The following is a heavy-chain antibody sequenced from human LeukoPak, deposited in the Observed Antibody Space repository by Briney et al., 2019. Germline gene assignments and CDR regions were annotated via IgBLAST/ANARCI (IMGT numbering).Heavy chain of an antibody. D-gene: IGHD1-1*01. CDR1: GFTFSSLY. CDR3: ARNRRQTRYIWNDEGRKNWFDP. CDR2: INPIVGTR. Sequence: SGKVYCKASGFTFSSLYIQWTRQAPGQGLEWMAIINPIVGTRECTEKLQGRVTITADTCTGTIYMELSSLRSEDTAVYYCARNRRQTRYIWNDEGRKNWFDPWGQGTLVTVSS. V-gene: IGHV1-46*04. J-gene: IGHJ5*02.